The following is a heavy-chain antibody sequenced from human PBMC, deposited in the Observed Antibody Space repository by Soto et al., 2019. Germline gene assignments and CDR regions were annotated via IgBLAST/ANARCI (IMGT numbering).Heavy chain of an antibody. J-gene: IGHJ4*02. CDR3: TSQVATGD. Sequence: QVQLVESGGGVAQPGRSLRLSCAASGFTFSNFGMHWVRQAPVKGLEWVAVISYDGNTKYYADSVKGRFTISRDNSKNTLYLQMDSLRVEDTAVYYCTSQVATGDWGQGTLVTVSS. CDR1: GFTFSNFG. V-gene: IGHV3-30*03. CDR2: ISYDGNTK. D-gene: IGHD5-12*01.